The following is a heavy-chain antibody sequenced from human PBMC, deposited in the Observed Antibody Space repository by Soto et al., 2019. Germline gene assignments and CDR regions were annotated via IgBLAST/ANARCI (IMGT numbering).Heavy chain of an antibody. V-gene: IGHV3-30-3*01. J-gene: IGHJ6*02. CDR2: ISYDGSNK. CDR3: ARDYDFSSGCPIPSDYDYGMDV. Sequence: PGGALRLSCAHCGFSFSSYARHWVRLATGKSQPRVAVISYDGSNKYYADSVEGRFTIARDNSKNPLYLQMNSLGAEDTAVYYCARDYDFSSGCPIPSDYDYGMDVWGQGTTVTVSS. CDR1: GFSFSSYA. D-gene: IGHD3-3*01.